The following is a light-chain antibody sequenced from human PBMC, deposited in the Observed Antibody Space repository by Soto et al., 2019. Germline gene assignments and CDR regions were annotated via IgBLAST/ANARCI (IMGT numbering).Light chain of an antibody. J-gene: IGKJ2*01. CDR2: AAS. CDR3: LQSYSTPFT. V-gene: IGKV1D-16*01. Sequence: DLQMTQSPSSLSASVGDRVTITCRASQGISSWLAWYQQKPEKAPKSLIYAASSLQSGVPSRFSVSVSGRDFTLTIRSLQPEDFATYYCLQSYSTPFTLGQGIKLEIK. CDR1: QGISSW.